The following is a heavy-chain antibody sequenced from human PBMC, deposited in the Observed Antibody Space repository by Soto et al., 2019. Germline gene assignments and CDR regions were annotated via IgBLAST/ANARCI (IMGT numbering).Heavy chain of an antibody. CDR3: ARDLLSSQYYYDSRGYYVGVLWFDP. J-gene: IGHJ5*02. D-gene: IGHD3-22*01. Sequence: QVQLVQSGAEVKKPGSSVKVSCKASGGTFSSYAISWVRQAPGQGLEWMGGIIPIFGTANYAQKFQGRVTITADESTITAYMELSSLSSEDTAVYYCARDLLSSQYYYDSRGYYVGVLWFDPWGQGTLVTVSS. CDR2: IIPIFGTA. V-gene: IGHV1-69*01. CDR1: GGTFSSYA.